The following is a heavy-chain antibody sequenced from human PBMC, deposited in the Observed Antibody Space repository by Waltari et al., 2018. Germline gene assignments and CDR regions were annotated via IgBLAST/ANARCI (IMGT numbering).Heavy chain of an antibody. Sequence: QVQLLQSGAEVKKPGASVKVSCKPSGYTFTSYDINWGRQATGPGLEWMGWMNPNSGNTGYAQKFQGRVTMTRNTSISTAYMELSSLRSEDTAVYYCARASWYPPYYYYYGMDVWGQGTTVTVSS. CDR1: GYTFTSYD. CDR2: MNPNSGNT. D-gene: IGHD6-13*01. CDR3: ARASWYPPYYYYYGMDV. J-gene: IGHJ6*02. V-gene: IGHV1-8*01.